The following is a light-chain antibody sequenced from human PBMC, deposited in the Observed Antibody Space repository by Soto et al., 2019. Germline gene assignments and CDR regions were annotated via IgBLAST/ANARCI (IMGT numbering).Light chain of an antibody. CDR3: SSYTSSSTPVV. CDR2: EVT. J-gene: IGLJ2*01. Sequence: QSVLTQPASVSGSPGQSVTISCTGSSSDVGGYNYVAWYQQHPGKAPKLMIYEVTYWPSGVSHRFSGSKSGNAASLTISGLQAEDEADYYCSSYTSSSTPVVFGGGTQLTVL. CDR1: SSDVGGYNY. V-gene: IGLV2-14*01.